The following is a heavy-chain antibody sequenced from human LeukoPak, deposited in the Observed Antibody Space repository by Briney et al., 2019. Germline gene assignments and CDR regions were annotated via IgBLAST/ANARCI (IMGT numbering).Heavy chain of an antibody. CDR2: IPYDGNIQ. Sequence: GGSLRLSCAASGFTFNREAMHWVRQAPGKGLEWVAFIPYDGNIQYYADSVKGRFTISRDNSKNTLYLQMNSLRAEDTAVYYCAKDGGSPLRAYWGQGTLVTVSS. D-gene: IGHD1-26*01. CDR1: GFTFNREA. CDR3: AKDGGSPLRAY. V-gene: IGHV3-30*02. J-gene: IGHJ4*02.